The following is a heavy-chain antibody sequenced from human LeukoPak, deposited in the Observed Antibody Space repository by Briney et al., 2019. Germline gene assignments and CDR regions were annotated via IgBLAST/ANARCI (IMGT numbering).Heavy chain of an antibody. CDR1: GGTFSSYA. CDR2: IIPIFGTA. D-gene: IGHD2-2*02. Sequence: ASVKVSCKASGGTFSSYAISWVRQAPGQGLEWMGGIIPIFGTANYAQKFQGRVTITADESASTAYMELSSLRSEDTAVYYCARLALYCSSTSCYTGYYYYGMDVWGQGTTVTVSS. CDR3: ARLALYCSSTSCYTGYYYYGMDV. V-gene: IGHV1-69*13. J-gene: IGHJ6*02.